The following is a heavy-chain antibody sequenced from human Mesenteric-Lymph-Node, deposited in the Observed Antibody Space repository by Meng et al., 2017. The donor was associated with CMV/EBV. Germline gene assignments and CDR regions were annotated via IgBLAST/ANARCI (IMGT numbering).Heavy chain of an antibody. CDR3: ARVGGGWTRYIDY. J-gene: IGHJ4*02. CDR2: INHSGST. Sequence: SETLSLTCAVYGGSFSGYYWSWIRQPPGKGLEWIGEINHSGSTNYNPSLKSRVTISVDTSKNQFSLKLSSVTAADTAVYYCARVGGGWTRYIDYWGQGTLVTVSS. D-gene: IGHD6-19*01. V-gene: IGHV4-34*01. CDR1: GGSFSGYY.